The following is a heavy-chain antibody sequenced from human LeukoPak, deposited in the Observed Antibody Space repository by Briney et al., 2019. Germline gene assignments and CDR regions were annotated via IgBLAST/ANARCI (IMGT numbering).Heavy chain of an antibody. CDR3: ARHGYGSGSYGWFDP. CDR2: IYPGDSDT. Sequence: GESLKISCKGSGYSFSKYWIAWVRQMPGKGLEWMGIIYPGDSDTRYSPSFQGQVTISADKSISTAYLQWSSLKASDTAMYYCARHGYGSGSYGWFDPWGQGTLVTVSS. J-gene: IGHJ5*02. V-gene: IGHV5-51*01. CDR1: GYSFSKYW. D-gene: IGHD3-10*01.